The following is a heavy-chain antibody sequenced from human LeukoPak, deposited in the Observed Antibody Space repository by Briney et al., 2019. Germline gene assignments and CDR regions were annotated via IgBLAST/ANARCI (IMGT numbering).Heavy chain of an antibody. Sequence: GGSPRLSCAASGFTFSSYSMNWVRQAPGKGLEWVSSISSSSSYICYADSVKGRFTISRDNAKNSLYPQMNSLRAEDTAVYYCARDPIAVADDAFDIWGQGTMVTVSS. CDR2: ISSSSSYI. D-gene: IGHD6-19*01. J-gene: IGHJ3*02. CDR3: ARDPIAVADDAFDI. V-gene: IGHV3-21*01. CDR1: GFTFSSYS.